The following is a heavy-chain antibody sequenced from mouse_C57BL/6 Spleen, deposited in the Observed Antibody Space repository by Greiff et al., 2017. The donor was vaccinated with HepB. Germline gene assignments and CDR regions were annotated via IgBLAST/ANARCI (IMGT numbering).Heavy chain of an antibody. CDR3: VRQGNYGYYFDY. J-gene: IGHJ2*01. CDR2: IRSKSNNYAT. V-gene: IGHV10-1*01. D-gene: IGHD2-1*01. CDR1: GFSFHTYA. Sequence: EVQGVESGGGLVQPKGSLKLSCAASGFSFHTYAMNWVRQAPGKGLEWVARIRSKSNNYATYYADSVKDRFTISRDDSESMLYLQMNNLKTEDTAMYYCVRQGNYGYYFDYWGQGTTLTVSS.